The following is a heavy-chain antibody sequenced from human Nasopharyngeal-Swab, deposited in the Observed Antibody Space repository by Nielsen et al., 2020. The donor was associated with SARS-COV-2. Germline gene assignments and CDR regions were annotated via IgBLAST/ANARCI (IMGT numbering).Heavy chain of an antibody. CDR1: GYSFRTYG. Sequence: GESLKISCVASGYSFRTYGMSWVRQAPGKGLEWVAAISGSGDISGSGGSTYYADSVKGRFTISRDNDKNSVYLQMNSLRAEDKAVYYCARDTPAMFAYWGQGTLVTVSS. CDR3: ARDTPAMFAY. V-gene: IGHV3-23*01. J-gene: IGHJ4*02. CDR2: ISGSGGST.